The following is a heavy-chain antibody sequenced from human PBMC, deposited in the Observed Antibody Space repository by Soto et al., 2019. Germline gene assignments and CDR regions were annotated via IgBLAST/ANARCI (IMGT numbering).Heavy chain of an antibody. D-gene: IGHD1-1*01. CDR1: GYTFTSYF. CDR2: IDPSAGST. Sequence: QVQLVQSGAEVKKPGASVKVSCKASGYTFTSYFMHWVRQAPGQGLERMGTIDPSAGSTTYAQNFRGRVTMTRDTSTSTLSMELNSLRSEDTAVYYCARSPVPTGTTLFYFDYWGQGTQVTVSS. V-gene: IGHV1-46*01. CDR3: ARSPVPTGTTLFYFDY. J-gene: IGHJ4*02.